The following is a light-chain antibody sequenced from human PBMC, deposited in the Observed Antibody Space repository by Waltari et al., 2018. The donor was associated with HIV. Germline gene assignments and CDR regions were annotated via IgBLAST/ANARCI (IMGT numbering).Light chain of an antibody. V-gene: IGLV7-46*01. J-gene: IGLJ2*01. CDR3: LLSYSGARLVV. CDR2: DTS. CDR1: TGAATTGHS. Sequence: QPVVTQEPSLTVSPGGTVTLTCGPSTGAATTGHSPYCFQQKPGHAPRTLIYDTSNQHSWPPARFSGSLLGGKAALTLSGAQPEDEAEYYCLLSYSGARLVVFGGGTKLTVL.